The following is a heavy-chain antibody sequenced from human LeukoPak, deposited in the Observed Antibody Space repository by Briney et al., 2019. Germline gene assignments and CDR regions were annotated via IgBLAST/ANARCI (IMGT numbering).Heavy chain of an antibody. J-gene: IGHJ6*02. CDR2: ISSGGST. CDR3: AISVKYSSYYYYYYGMDV. CDR1: GFTVSSNY. D-gene: IGHD6-6*01. Sequence: GGSLRLSCAASGFTVSSNYMSWVRQAPGKGLEWVSVISSGGSTYYADSVKGRFTISRHNSKNTLYLQMNSLRAEDTAVYYCAISVKYSSYYYYYYGMDVWGQGTTVTVSS. V-gene: IGHV3-53*04.